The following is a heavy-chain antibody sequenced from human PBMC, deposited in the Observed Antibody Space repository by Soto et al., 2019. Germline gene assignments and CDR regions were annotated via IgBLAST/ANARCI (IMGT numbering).Heavy chain of an antibody. Sequence: FSVKVSCKASGGTFSSYAISWVRQAPGQGLEWMGGIIPIFGTANYAQKFQGRVTITADESTSTAYMELSSLRSEDTAVYYCARDPPFGTYYYGSGSSLGPNYYGMDVWGQGTTVTVSS. CDR2: IIPIFGTA. CDR3: ARDPPFGTYYYGSGSSLGPNYYGMDV. V-gene: IGHV1-69*13. J-gene: IGHJ6*02. CDR1: GGTFSSYA. D-gene: IGHD3-10*01.